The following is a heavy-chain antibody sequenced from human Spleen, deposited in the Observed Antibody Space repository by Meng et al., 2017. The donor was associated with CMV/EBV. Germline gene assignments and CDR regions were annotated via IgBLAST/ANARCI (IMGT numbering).Heavy chain of an antibody. CDR2: IYYSGTT. V-gene: IGHV4-39*07. Sequence: VSGGSISSSSSFWGWIRQPPGKGLEWIGGIYYSGTTYYSPSLKSRVTISVDTSKNQFSLQLSSVTAADTAVYYCTRKRRQGYWYFDLWGRGTLVTVSS. CDR1: GGSISSSSSF. J-gene: IGHJ2*01. D-gene: IGHD6-25*01. CDR3: TRKRRQGYWYFDL.